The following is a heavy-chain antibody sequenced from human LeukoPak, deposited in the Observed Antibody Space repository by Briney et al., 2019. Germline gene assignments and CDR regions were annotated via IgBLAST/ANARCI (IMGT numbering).Heavy chain of an antibody. CDR1: GFTFSSYS. D-gene: IGHD4-17*01. Sequence: GGSLRLSCAASGFTFSSYSMNWVRQAPGKGLEWVSSISSSSSYIYYADSAKGRFTISRDNAKNSLYLQMNSLRAEDTAVYYCAGDDYGEQGHYWGQGTLVTVSS. V-gene: IGHV3-21*01. CDR2: ISSSSSYI. J-gene: IGHJ4*02. CDR3: AGDDYGEQGHY.